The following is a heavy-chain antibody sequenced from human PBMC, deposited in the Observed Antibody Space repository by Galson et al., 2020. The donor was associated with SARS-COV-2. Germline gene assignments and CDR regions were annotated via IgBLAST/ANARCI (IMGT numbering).Heavy chain of an antibody. CDR2: INSDGSST. CDR1: GFPFSSYW. CDR3: ARGTYYDFWSGYYPPYYYYYLDV. D-gene: IGHD3-3*01. Sequence: GGSLRLSCAASGFPFSSYWMHWVRQAPGKGLVWVSRINSDGSSTSYADSVKGRFTISRDNAKNTLYLQMNSLRAEDTAVYYCARGTYYDFWSGYYPPYYYYYLDVWGKGTTFTVSS. J-gene: IGHJ6*03. V-gene: IGHV3-74*01.